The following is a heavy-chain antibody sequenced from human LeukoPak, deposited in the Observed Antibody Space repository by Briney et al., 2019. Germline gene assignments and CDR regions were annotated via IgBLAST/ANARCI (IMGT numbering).Heavy chain of an antibody. D-gene: IGHD3-10*01. V-gene: IGHV1-2*02. CDR3: ARASFTMVRGVITKPSYYYYGMDV. J-gene: IGHJ6*02. CDR2: INPNSGGT. Sequence: ASVKVSCKASGYTFTDYYMHWVRQAPGQGLEWMGWINPNSGGTNYAQKFQGRVTMTRDTSISTAYMELSRLRSDDTAVYYCARASFTMVRGVITKPSYYYYGMDVWGQGTRSPSP. CDR1: GYTFTDYY.